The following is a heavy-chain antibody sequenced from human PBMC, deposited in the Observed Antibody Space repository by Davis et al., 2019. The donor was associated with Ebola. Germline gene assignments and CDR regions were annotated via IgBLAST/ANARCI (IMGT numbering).Heavy chain of an antibody. CDR1: GFTFSSYA. J-gene: IGHJ4*02. CDR2: ISGSGGST. D-gene: IGHD3-3*01. CDR3: AKIFFGTRAIDYGDY. V-gene: IGHV3-23*01. Sequence: GGSLRLSCAASGFTFSSYAMSWVRQAPGKGLEWVSAISGSGGSTYYADSVKGRFTISKDNSKNTLYLQMNNLRVDDTAIYYCAKIFFGTRAIDYGDYWGQGTLVTVSS.